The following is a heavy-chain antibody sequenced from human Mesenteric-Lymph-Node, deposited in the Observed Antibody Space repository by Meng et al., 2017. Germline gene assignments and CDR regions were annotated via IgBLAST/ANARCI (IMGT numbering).Heavy chain of an antibody. CDR1: GDSVSSNSAA. CDR3: ARYSQDEYYFDY. J-gene: IGHJ4*02. Sequence: SCAISGDSVSSNSAAWNWIRQSPSRGLEWLGRTYYRSKWYNDYAVSVKSRITINPDTSKNQFSLQLNSVTPEDTAVYYCARYSQDEYYFDYWGQGTLVTVSS. CDR2: TYYRSKWYN. D-gene: IGHD4-11*01. V-gene: IGHV6-1*01.